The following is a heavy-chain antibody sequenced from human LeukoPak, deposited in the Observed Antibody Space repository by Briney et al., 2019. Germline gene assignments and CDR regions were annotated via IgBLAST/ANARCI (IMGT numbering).Heavy chain of an antibody. V-gene: IGHV1-18*01. CDR2: ISAYNDNT. CDR3: ARVPGSYLSSSDY. D-gene: IGHD3-10*01. CDR1: GYTFTSYG. Sequence: ASVKVSCKASGYTFTSYGISWVRQAPGQGLEWMGWISAYNDNTNYAQKLQGRVTMTTDTSTSTAHMELRSLRSDDTAVYYCARVPGSYLSSSDYWGQGTLVTVSS. J-gene: IGHJ4*02.